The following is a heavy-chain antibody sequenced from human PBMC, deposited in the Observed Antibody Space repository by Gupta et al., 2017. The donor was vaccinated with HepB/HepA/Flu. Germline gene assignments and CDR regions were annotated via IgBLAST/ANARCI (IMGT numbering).Heavy chain of an antibody. V-gene: IGHV6-1*01. J-gene: IGHJ3*01. CDR1: GDSVSSNRGA. CDR2: TYYRSKWYS. CDR3: ASLGGRTASDV. Sequence: QVQLQQSGPGLVQPSQTLSLTCAISGDSVSSNRGAWNWIRQSPSRGLEWLGRTYYRSKWYSEYAVSVKSRITINPDTSKNQFSLQLNSMTPDDTAVYYCASLGGRTASDVWGQGTMVTVSS. D-gene: IGHD3-16*01.